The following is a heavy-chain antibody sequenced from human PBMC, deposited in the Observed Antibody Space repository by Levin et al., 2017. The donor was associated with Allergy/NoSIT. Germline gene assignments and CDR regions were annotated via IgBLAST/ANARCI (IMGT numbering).Heavy chain of an antibody. CDR3: AKDSAGTTGSFDY. Sequence: SLKISCAASGFTFDDYAMHWVRQAPGKGLEWVSGISWNSGSIGYADSVKGRFTISRDNAKNSLYLQMNSLRAEDTALYYCAKDSAGTTGSFDYWGQGTLVTVSS. CDR1: GFTFDDYA. CDR2: ISWNSGSI. V-gene: IGHV3-9*01. D-gene: IGHD6-19*01. J-gene: IGHJ4*02.